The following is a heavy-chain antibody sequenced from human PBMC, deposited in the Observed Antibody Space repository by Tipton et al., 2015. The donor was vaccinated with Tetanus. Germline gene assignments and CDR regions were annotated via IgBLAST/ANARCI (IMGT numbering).Heavy chain of an antibody. J-gene: IGHJ3*02. D-gene: IGHD3-9*01. Sequence: TLSLTCAVYGGSLSRYYWTWIRQPPGKGLEWMGHIYHDGDTYYNPSLKSRLIISVDTSKNHFSLKLSSVTAADTAVYYCARDLGYYFDVNGNRVDAFEIWGQGIMVTVTS. V-gene: IGHV4-34*09. CDR3: ARDLGYYFDVNGNRVDAFEI. CDR2: IYHDGDT. CDR1: GGSLSRYY.